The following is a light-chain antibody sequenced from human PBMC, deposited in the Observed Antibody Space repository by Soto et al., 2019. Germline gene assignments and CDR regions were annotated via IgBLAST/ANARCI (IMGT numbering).Light chain of an antibody. Sequence: IVMTQSPATLSVSPCEIATLSCSASQSVSSNLAWYQQKPGQAPRLLIYGASTRATGIPARFSGSGSGTDFTLTISSLQPEDFATYFCQQSYSRPRTFGQGTKVDIK. CDR3: QQSYSRPRT. V-gene: IGKV3-15*01. CDR2: GAS. CDR1: QSVSSN. J-gene: IGKJ1*01.